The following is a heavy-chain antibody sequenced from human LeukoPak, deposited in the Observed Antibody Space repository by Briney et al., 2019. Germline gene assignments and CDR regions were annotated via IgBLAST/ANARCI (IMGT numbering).Heavy chain of an antibody. Sequence: SETLSLTCSVSGGSLKNYYWSWIPQPPGKGLEWLGNIYFGGTTDYNSSLKSRLTISVDTFKNQISLNLQSVTAADTATYYCARHRSDTGGKKGVNWFDPWGQGTLVTVSS. CDR3: ARHRSDTGGKKGVNWFDP. J-gene: IGHJ5*02. V-gene: IGHV4-59*01. CDR2: IYFGGTT. D-gene: IGHD4-23*01. CDR1: GGSLKNYY.